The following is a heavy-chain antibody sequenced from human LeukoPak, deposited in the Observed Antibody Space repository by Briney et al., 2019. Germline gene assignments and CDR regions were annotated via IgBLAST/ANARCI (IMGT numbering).Heavy chain of an antibody. V-gene: IGHV3-7*01. CDR1: GFTFSSYW. CDR2: IKQDGSEK. Sequence: GGSLRLSCAASGFTFSSYWMSWVRQAPGKGLEWVANIKQDGSEKYYVDSVKGRFTISRDNAKNSLYLQMNSLRAGDTAVYYCARDSSGWDYYVDFWGQGTLVTVSS. J-gene: IGHJ4*02. D-gene: IGHD6-19*01. CDR3: ARDSSGWDYYVDF.